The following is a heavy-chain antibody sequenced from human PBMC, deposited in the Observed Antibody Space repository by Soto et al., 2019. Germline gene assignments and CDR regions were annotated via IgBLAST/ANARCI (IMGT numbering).Heavy chain of an antibody. D-gene: IGHD2-21*01. Sequence: QVQLQESGPGLVKPSETLSLTCTVSGGSVSSGSYYWYWIRQPPGKGLEWIAYISYSGSSSYNSSLKSRVTISVDTSKNQFSLNLSSVTAADTAVYYCARGVRVILGYWGQGTLVTVSS. V-gene: IGHV4-61*01. J-gene: IGHJ4*02. CDR3: ARGVRVILGY. CDR1: GGSVSSGSYY. CDR2: ISYSGSS.